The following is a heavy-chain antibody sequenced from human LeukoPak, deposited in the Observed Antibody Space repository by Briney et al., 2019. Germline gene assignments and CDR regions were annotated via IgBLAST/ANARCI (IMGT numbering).Heavy chain of an antibody. Sequence: PGRSLRLSCAAFGFTFDDYAMHWVRQAPGKGLEWVSGISWNSGSIGYADSVKGRFTISRDNAKNSLYLQMNSLRAEDMALYYCAKADYYDSSGSIFDIWGQGTMVTVSS. V-gene: IGHV3-9*03. J-gene: IGHJ3*02. D-gene: IGHD3-22*01. CDR2: ISWNSGSI. CDR3: AKADYYDSSGSIFDI. CDR1: GFTFDDYA.